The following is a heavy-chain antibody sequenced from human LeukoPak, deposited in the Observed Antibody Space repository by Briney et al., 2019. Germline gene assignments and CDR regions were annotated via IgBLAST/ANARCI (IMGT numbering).Heavy chain of an antibody. V-gene: IGHV3-48*02. CDR1: GFSFSAYS. J-gene: IGHJ3*02. Sequence: GGSLRLSCAASGFSFSAYSMTWVRQAPGKGLEWVSYISGSSTTIHYADSVKGRFSVSRDNGKNSLFLQMNSLRDEDTAVYYCARDTAFDIWGQGTLVTVSS. CDR3: ARDTAFDI. CDR2: ISGSSTTI.